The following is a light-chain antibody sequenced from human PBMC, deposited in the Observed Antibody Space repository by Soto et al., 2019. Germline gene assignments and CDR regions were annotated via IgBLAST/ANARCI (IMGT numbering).Light chain of an antibody. J-gene: IGKJ4*01. CDR3: QKYNKWPPT. CDR1: QSVSSD. Sequence: EIVMTQSPATLSVSPGERATLSCRASQSVSSDLAWYQQKPGQAPRLLIYGASTRATSIPARFSGSGSGTEFTLTISSLQSEDFAVYYCQKYNKWPPTFGGGTKVEIK. CDR2: GAS. V-gene: IGKV3-15*01.